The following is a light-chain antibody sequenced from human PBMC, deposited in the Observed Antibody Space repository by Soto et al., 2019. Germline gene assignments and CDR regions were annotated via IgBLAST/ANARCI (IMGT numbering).Light chain of an antibody. J-gene: IGKJ2*01. CDR3: QQGYSAPGT. CDR1: QSISNY. V-gene: IGKV1-39*01. CDR2: AAS. Sequence: DMQMTQSPASLSASVGDRVTITCRASQSISNYLNWYQHKPGKAPKLLIYAASSLQSGVPSRFSVSGSGTDFTLTISSLQPEDFATYYCQQGYSAPGTFGPGTKLEIK.